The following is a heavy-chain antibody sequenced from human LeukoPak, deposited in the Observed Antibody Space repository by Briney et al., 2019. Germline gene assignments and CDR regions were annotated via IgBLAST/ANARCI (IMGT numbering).Heavy chain of an antibody. CDR1: GFTFSSYA. J-gene: IGHJ4*02. Sequence: GGSLRLSCAASGFTFSSYAMSWVRQAPGKGLEWVSTISGSGGSTYYADSVKGRFTISRDNSKNTLYLQMNSLRAEDTAVYYCAKDQGCYVYYFDYWGQGTLVTVSS. D-gene: IGHD6-19*01. CDR2: ISGSGGST. CDR3: AKDQGCYVYYFDY. V-gene: IGHV3-23*01.